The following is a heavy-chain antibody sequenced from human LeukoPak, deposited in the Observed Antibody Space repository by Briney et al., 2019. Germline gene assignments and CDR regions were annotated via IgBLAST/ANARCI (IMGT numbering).Heavy chain of an antibody. CDR1: GGSISSYY. D-gene: IGHD6-6*01. CDR2: IYYSGST. V-gene: IGHV4-59*01. CDR3: ARGYSSSSPLENWFDP. Sequence: NPSETLSLTCTVSGGSISSYYWSWIRQPPGKGLEWIGYIYYSGSTNYNPSLKSRVTISVDTSKNQFSLKLSSVTAADTAVYYCARGYSSSSPLENWFDPWGQGTLVTVSS. J-gene: IGHJ5*02.